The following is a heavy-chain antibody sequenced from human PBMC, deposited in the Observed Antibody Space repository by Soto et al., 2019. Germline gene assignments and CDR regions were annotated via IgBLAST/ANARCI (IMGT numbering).Heavy chain of an antibody. Sequence: EVELLESGGGLVQPGGSLRLYCVASGFTLKNYDMRWIRQAPGRGLELDSGISGSGGVTYYADSVKGRFTISRDNSKNTIYLQMNSLRAEETAIYYCAKDRPIRGYYESAGHYDNWGQGTLVTVFS. CDR1: GFTLKNYD. CDR2: ISGSGGVT. V-gene: IGHV3-23*01. CDR3: AKDRPIRGYYESAGHYDN. D-gene: IGHD3-22*01. J-gene: IGHJ4*02.